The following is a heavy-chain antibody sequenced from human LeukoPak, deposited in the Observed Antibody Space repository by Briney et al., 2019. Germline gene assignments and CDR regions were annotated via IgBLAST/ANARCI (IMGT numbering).Heavy chain of an antibody. Sequence: GGSLRLSCAASGFTFSSYAMHWVRQAPGKGLEWVAVISHDGSNKYYADSVKGRFTISRDNSKNTLYLQMNSLRAEDTAVYYCASQAAGILYYFDYWGQGTLVTVSS. J-gene: IGHJ4*02. V-gene: IGHV3-30-3*01. D-gene: IGHD6-13*01. CDR2: ISHDGSNK. CDR1: GFTFSSYA. CDR3: ASQAAGILYYFDY.